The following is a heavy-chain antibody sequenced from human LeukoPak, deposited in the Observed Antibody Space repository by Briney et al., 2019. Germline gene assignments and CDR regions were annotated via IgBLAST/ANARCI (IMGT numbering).Heavy chain of an antibody. J-gene: IGHJ4*02. V-gene: IGHV1-2*02. CDR1: GYTFTGYY. Sequence: ASVTVSCKASGYTFTGYYMHWGRQAPGQGLEWMGWINPNSGGTNYAQTFQGRVTMTRDTSISTAYMELSRLRSDDTAVYYCARGDTYYYDSSGSYYFDYWGQGTLVTVSS. CDR3: ARGDTYYYDSSGSYYFDY. CDR2: INPNSGGT. D-gene: IGHD3-22*01.